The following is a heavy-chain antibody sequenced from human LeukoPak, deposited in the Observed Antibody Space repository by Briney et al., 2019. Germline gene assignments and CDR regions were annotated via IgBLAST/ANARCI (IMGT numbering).Heavy chain of an antibody. CDR1: GFTFNSQT. Sequence: GGSLRLSCTASGFTFNSQTMNWVRQAPGKGLEWVSYISSTSSVIYYADSVKGRFTISRDNAKNSLYLQMNSLRAEDTAVYYCARNLPAADYWGQGTLVTVSS. CDR2: ISSTSSVI. CDR3: ARNLPAADY. D-gene: IGHD2-2*01. J-gene: IGHJ4*02. V-gene: IGHV3-48*04.